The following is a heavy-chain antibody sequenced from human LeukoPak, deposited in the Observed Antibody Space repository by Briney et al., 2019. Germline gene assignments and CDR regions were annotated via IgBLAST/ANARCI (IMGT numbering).Heavy chain of an antibody. CDR2: ISWNSGTI. J-gene: IGHJ4*02. Sequence: PGGSLRLSCAASGLTFDDYAMHWVRLVPGKGLEWVSGISWNSGTIRYADSVKGRFTISRDNANNSLDLQMNSLTSEDTALYYFSKAKGAHLTSPGSYFDFWGQGIQVTVSP. CDR1: GLTFDDYA. V-gene: IGHV3-9*01. CDR3: SKAKGAHLTSPGSYFDF. D-gene: IGHD1-26*01.